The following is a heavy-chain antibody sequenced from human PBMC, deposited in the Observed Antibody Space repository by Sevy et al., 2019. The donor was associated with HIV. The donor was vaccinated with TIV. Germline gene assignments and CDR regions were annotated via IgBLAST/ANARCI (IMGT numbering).Heavy chain of an antibody. CDR1: GFTFSNVW. CDR3: TIDPVHFL. D-gene: IGHD6-6*01. J-gene: IGHJ4*02. V-gene: IGHV3-15*01. CDR2: IRSKTDGGTT. Sequence: GGSLRLSCVASGFTFSNVWMSWVRQAPGKGPEWVGRIRSKTDGGTTDYAAPVKGRFTISRDDSKNTLDLQMSGPKTEDTAMYYCTIDPVHFLWGRGTLVTVSS.